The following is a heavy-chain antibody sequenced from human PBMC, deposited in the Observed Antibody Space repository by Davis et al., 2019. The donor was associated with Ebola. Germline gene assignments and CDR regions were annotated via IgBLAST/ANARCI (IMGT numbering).Heavy chain of an antibody. Sequence: KISCKGSGYSFTTYWISWVRQMPGKGLESMGRIDPSDSYTKYSPSFQGQVTISADKSISTAYLQWSSLKASDTAMYYCARHNSGYDYVGYYYYYMDVWGKGTTVTVSS. CDR2: IDPSDSYT. V-gene: IGHV5-10-1*04. CDR1: GYSFTTYW. CDR3: ARHNSGYDYVGYYYYYMDV. D-gene: IGHD5-12*01. J-gene: IGHJ6*03.